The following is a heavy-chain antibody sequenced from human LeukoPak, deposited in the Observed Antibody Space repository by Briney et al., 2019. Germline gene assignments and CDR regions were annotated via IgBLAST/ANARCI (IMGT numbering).Heavy chain of an antibody. D-gene: IGHD2-21*01. CDR3: ARGPYGFDY. CDR2: INHSGST. Sequence: SETLSLTCAAYDGSLSGYYWNWFRQPPGKRLEWIGEINHSGSTNYNPSLKSRVTISSDTSKNHFSLMLRSVTAADTAVYYCARGPYGFDYWGQGTLVTVSS. CDR1: DGSLSGYY. V-gene: IGHV4-34*01. J-gene: IGHJ4*02.